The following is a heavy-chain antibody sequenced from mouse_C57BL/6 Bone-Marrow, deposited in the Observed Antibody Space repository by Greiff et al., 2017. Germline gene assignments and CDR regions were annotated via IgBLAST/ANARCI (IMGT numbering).Heavy chain of an antibody. D-gene: IGHD2-4*01. Sequence: QVQLQQSGPELVRPGVSVKISCKGSGYTFTDYAMHWVKQSHAKSLEWMGVISTYYGDASYNQKLKDKATMTVDKSSSTAYMELARLTSEDSAVYRHDYGGFAYWGQGTLVTVSA. J-gene: IGHJ3*01. V-gene: IGHV1-67*01. CDR1: GYTFTDYA. CDR2: ISTYYGDA. CDR3: DYGGFAY.